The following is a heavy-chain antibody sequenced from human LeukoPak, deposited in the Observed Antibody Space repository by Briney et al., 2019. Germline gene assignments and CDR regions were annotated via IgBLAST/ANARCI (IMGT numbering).Heavy chain of an antibody. CDR2: ISGSGGST. V-gene: IGHV3-23*01. CDR3: ARTGSTSCYVVCSFDI. D-gene: IGHD2-2*01. CDR1: GFTFSSYG. Sequence: PGGSLRLSCAASGFTFSSYGMSWVRQAPGKGLEWVSAISGSGGSTYYADSVEGRFAISRDNAKNSLYLQMNSLRAEDTAVYYCARTGSTSCYVVCSFDIWGQGTMVTVSS. J-gene: IGHJ3*02.